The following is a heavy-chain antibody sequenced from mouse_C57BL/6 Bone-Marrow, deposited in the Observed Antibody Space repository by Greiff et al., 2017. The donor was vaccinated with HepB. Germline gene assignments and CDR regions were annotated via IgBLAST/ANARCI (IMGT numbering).Heavy chain of an antibody. CDR2: IWTGGGT. V-gene: IGHV2-9-1*01. CDR3: ARTITTVVEDYAMDY. J-gene: IGHJ4*01. D-gene: IGHD1-1*01. Sequence: VQLVESGPGLVAPSQSLSITCTVSGFSLTSYAISWVRQPPGKGLEWLGVIWTGGGTNYNSALKSRLSISKDNSKSQVFLKMNSLQTDDTARYYCARTITTVVEDYAMDYWGQGTSVTVSS. CDR1: GFSLTSYA.